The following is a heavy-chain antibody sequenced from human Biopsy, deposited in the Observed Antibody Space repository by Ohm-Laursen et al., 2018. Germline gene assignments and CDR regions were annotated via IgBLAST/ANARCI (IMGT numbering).Heavy chain of an antibody. CDR1: GFTFSSHA. V-gene: IGHV3-23*01. D-gene: IGHD3-22*01. CDR2: ITSSGDTT. CDR3: AKDRGYYYDRSVYYYFDY. Sequence: SLRLSCAASGFTFSSHAMSWVRQAPGKGLEWVSAITSSGDTTYYSDSVKGRFTISRDSSKNTLHLQMNSLRAEDTAVYYCAKDRGYYYDRSVYYYFDYWGQGTLVTVSS. J-gene: IGHJ4*02.